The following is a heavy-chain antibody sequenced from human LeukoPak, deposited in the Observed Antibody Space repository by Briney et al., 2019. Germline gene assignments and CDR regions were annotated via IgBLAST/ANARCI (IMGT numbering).Heavy chain of an antibody. Sequence: PGGSLRLSCAASGFPFSRYWMSWVRQAPGKGLEWVANSKEDGREKFYVASVKGRFTISRDNTKNSLYLQMNSLRAEDTAVYYCVRSKYWGQGTLVTVSS. J-gene: IGHJ4*02. CDR1: GFPFSRYW. V-gene: IGHV3-7*01. D-gene: IGHD4-11*01. CDR2: SKEDGREK. CDR3: VRSKY.